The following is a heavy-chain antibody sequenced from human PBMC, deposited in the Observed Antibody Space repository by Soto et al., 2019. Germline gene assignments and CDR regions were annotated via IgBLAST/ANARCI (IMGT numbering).Heavy chain of an antibody. CDR3: ASVVVITKSLDY. CDR1: GGSISSGGYY. V-gene: IGHV4-31*03. J-gene: IGHJ4*02. Sequence: LSLTCTVSGGSISSGGYYWSWIRQHPGKGLEWIGYIYYSGSTYYNPSLKSRVTISVDTSKNQFSLKLSSVTAADTAVYYCASVVVITKSLDYWGQGTLVTVSS. D-gene: IGHD3-22*01. CDR2: IYYSGST.